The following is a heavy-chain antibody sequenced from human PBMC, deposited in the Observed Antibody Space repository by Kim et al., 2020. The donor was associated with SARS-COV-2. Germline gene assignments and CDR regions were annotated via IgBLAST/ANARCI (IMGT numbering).Heavy chain of an antibody. D-gene: IGHD3-10*01. CDR1: GGSISSGGYY. V-gene: IGHV4-31*03. Sequence: SETLSLTCTVSGGSISSGGYYWSWIRQHPGKGLECIGYIYYSGSTYYNPSLKSRVIISVDTSKNQFSLKLSSVTAADTAVYYCARDTGDYYDDWGQGALVTVSS. CDR2: IYYSGST. CDR3: ARDTGDYYDD. J-gene: IGHJ4*02.